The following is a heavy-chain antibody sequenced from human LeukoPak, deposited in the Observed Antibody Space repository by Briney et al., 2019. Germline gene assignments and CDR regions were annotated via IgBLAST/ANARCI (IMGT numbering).Heavy chain of an antibody. CDR1: GGTFSSYA. J-gene: IGHJ4*02. CDR2: INPNSGGT. Sequence: GASVKVSCKASGGTFSSYAISWVRQAPGQGLEWMGWINPNSGGTNYAQKFQGRVTMTRDTSISTAYMELSRLRSDDTAVYYCARGEPMVRGVIYYWGQGTLVTVSS. CDR3: ARGEPMVRGVIYY. V-gene: IGHV1-2*02. D-gene: IGHD3-10*01.